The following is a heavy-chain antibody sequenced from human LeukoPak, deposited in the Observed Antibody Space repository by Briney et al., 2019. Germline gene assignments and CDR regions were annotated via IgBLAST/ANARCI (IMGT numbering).Heavy chain of an antibody. CDR1: GYTFTSYY. D-gene: IGHD3-3*01. CDR3: ARSHLASGYSLSPFDY. Sequence: EASVKVSCKASGYTFTSYYMHWVRQAPGQGLEWMGIINPSGGSTSYAQKFQGRVTMTRDTSTSTVYMELSSLRSEDTAVYYCARSHLASGYSLSPFDYWGQGTLVTASS. V-gene: IGHV1-46*01. J-gene: IGHJ4*02. CDR2: INPSGGST.